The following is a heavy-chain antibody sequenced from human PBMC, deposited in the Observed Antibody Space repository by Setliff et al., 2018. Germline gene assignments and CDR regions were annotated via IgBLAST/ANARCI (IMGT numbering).Heavy chain of an antibody. D-gene: IGHD5-18*01. J-gene: IGHJ4*02. CDR2: INAANGNT. V-gene: IGHV1-3*01. Sequence: ASVKVSCKASGYTFSSYGVHWVRQAPGQRLEWMGWINAANGNTKYSQKFQGRVTITRDTSASTVYMELSSLRYEDTAVFYCARAPLESGYYYGQGHYFDNWGQGTLVTVSS. CDR1: GYTFSSYG. CDR3: ARAPLESGYYYGQGHYFDN.